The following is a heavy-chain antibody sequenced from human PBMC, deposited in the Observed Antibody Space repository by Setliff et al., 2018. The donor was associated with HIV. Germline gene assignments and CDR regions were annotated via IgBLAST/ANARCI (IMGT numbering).Heavy chain of an antibody. CDR2: IIPMYGVT. D-gene: IGHD2-2*01. CDR1: GGTFSSYV. J-gene: IGHJ4*02. V-gene: IGHV1-69*05. CDR3: AAAVSFCDSTSCSHYFDY. Sequence: ASVKVSCKASGGTFSSYVISWVRQAPGQGPEWMGGIIPMYGVTNYAQKFQGRVTITTDESTSTAYMELSSLRSEDTAMYYCAAAVSFCDSTSCSHYFDYWGPGTLVTVSS.